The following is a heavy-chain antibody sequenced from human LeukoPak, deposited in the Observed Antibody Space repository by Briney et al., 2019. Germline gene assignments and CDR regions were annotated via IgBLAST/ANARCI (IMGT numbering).Heavy chain of an antibody. Sequence: SGTLSLTCAVYGGSFSGYYWSWIRQPPGKGLEWMGEINYSGSTNYNPYPKSRVTTLFETTKNKTSLMLSSVPAADTAVFYCSGVGRWFSETFDYWGQGTLVTVSS. V-gene: IGHV4-34*01. D-gene: IGHD3-10*01. CDR1: GGSFSGYY. CDR2: INYSGST. J-gene: IGHJ4*02. CDR3: SGVGRWFSETFDY.